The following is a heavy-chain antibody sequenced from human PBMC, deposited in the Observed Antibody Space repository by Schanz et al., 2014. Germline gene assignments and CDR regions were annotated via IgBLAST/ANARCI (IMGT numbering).Heavy chain of an antibody. V-gene: IGHV3-30*18. Sequence: VQLVESGGGVVQPGRSLRLSCAASGFTFSTHAMHWVRQAPGKGLEWVALVSSDGNNDYYTDSVKGRFTISRDNSKNTVHLQMNSLRAEDTAVYYCAKHHIVRGVSYLNWFDSWGQGTLVTVAS. CDR1: GFTFSTHA. CDR3: AKHHIVRGVSYLNWFDS. CDR2: VSSDGNND. J-gene: IGHJ5*01. D-gene: IGHD3-10*01.